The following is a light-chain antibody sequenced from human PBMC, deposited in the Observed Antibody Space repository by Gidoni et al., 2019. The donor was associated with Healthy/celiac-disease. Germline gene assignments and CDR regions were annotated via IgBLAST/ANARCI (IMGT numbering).Light chain of an antibody. CDR3: QQYCSSPRT. Sequence: EIVFTQSRGTLSLSPGERATLPCRASQSVTSSYLAWYQQKPGQAPRLLIYGSSSRATGIPDRFSGSGSGTDFTLTISRLEPEDFAVYYCQQYCSSPRTFGQGTKVEIK. CDR1: QSVTSSY. V-gene: IGKV3-20*01. J-gene: IGKJ1*01. CDR2: GSS.